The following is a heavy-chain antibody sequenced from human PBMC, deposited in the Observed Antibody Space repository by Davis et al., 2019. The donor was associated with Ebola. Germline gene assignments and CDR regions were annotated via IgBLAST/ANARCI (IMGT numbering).Heavy chain of an antibody. J-gene: IGHJ4*02. CDR3: AAPYLNYSSGWHYFDL. CDR1: GGSISSRGYY. CDR2: INYSGST. Sequence: MPSETLSLTCTVSGGSISSRGYYWGWIRQPPGKGLEWIGSINYSGSTFYNSSLKSRATVSVDTSKNQFSLKLSSVTAADTAMYYCAAPYLNYSSGWHYFDLWGQGTLVTVSS. D-gene: IGHD6-19*01. V-gene: IGHV4-39*01.